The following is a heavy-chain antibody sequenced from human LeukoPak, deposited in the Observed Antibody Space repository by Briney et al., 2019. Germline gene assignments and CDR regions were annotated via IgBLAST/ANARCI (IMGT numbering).Heavy chain of an antibody. V-gene: IGHV3-21*01. D-gene: IGHD2-2*02. CDR3: AREYQLLYGMDV. J-gene: IGHJ6*02. CDR2: ISSSSSYI. CDR1: GFTFSSYS. Sequence: GSLRLSCAASGFTFSSYSMNWVRQAPGKGLEWVSSISSSSSYIYYADSVKGRFTISRDNAKNSLYLQMNSLRAEDTAVYYCAREYQLLYGMDVWGQGTTVTVSS.